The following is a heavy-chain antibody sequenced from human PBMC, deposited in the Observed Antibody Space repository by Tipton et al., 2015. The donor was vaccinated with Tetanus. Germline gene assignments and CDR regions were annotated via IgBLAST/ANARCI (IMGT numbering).Heavy chain of an antibody. CDR2: TYTSGTT. CDR1: GGSMISYY. V-gene: IGHV4-4*07. D-gene: IGHD3-10*01. Sequence: TLSLTCTVSGGSMISYYWSWIRQPAGKGLEWIGRTYTSGTTNYNPSLKSRVTMSLDTSKNQFSLKLNSVTAADTAVYYCARGIWFGPGPKFYFDSWGQGTLVAVSS. J-gene: IGHJ4*02. CDR3: ARGIWFGPGPKFYFDS.